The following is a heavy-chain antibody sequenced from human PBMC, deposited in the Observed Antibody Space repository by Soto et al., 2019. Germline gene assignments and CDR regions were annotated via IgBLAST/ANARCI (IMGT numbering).Heavy chain of an antibody. D-gene: IGHD1-26*01. CDR3: ASRDLVGATYFDY. CDR2: INHSGST. J-gene: IGHJ4*02. V-gene: IGHV4-34*01. Sequence: SETLSLTCAVYGGSFSGYYWSWIRQPPGKGLEWIGEINHSGSTNYNPSLKSRVTISVDTSKNQFSLKLSSVTAADTAVYYCASRDLVGATYFDYWGQGTLVTVSS. CDR1: GGSFSGYY.